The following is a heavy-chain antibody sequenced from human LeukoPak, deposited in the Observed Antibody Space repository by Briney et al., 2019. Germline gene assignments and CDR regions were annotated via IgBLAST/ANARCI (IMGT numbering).Heavy chain of an antibody. V-gene: IGHV1-18*01. CDR3: ARDQITMVRGDYYFDY. D-gene: IGHD3-10*01. CDR1: GYTFTSYG. Sequence: ASVKVSCKASGYTFTSYGIGWVRQAPGQGLEWMGWISAYNGNANYAQQLQGRVTMTTDTSTSTAYMELRSLRSDDTAVYYCARDQITMVRGDYYFDYWGQGTLVTVSS. J-gene: IGHJ4*02. CDR2: ISAYNGNA.